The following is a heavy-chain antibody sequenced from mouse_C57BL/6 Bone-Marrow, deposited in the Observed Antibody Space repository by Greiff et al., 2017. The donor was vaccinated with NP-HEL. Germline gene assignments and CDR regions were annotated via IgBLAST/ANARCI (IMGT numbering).Heavy chain of an antibody. CDR1: GYTFTSYW. Sequence: QVQLQQSGAELVKPGASVKMSCKASGYTFTSYWITWVKQRPGQGLEWIGDIYPGSGSTNYNEKFKSKATLTVDTSSSTAYMQLSSLTSEDSAVYYCVRDYGSSYPYWYFDVWGTGTTVTVSS. D-gene: IGHD1-1*01. CDR2: IYPGSGST. CDR3: VRDYGSSYPYWYFDV. V-gene: IGHV1-55*01. J-gene: IGHJ1*03.